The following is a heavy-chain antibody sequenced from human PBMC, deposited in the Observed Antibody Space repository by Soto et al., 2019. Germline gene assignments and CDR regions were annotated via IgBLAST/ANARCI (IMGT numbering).Heavy chain of an antibody. V-gene: IGHV4-34*01. CDR2: VSHRGCT. J-gene: IGHJ4*01. CDR3: ARNGGSTWYYFDS. Sequence: SETLSLTCAVNGGSFTGYYGCWIRQSPGKGLEWIGEVSHRGCTNYNPSLKIRVTISIDTSKNQFFLKLNSVTAADTGMYYCARNGGSTWYYFDSWGQGTVVTVS. CDR1: GGSFTGYY. D-gene: IGHD6-13*01.